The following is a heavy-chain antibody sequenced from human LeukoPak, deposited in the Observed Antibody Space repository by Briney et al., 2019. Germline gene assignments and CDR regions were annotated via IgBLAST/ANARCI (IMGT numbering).Heavy chain of an antibody. Sequence: ESGPTLVNPTQTLTLTCTFSGFSLSTSGVGVGWIRQLPGKALEWLALIYWNDDKRYSPSLKSRLTITKDTSKNQVVLTMTNMDPVDTATYYCAHPHYDFWSGYLYYFDYWGQGTLVTVSS. CDR3: AHPHYDFWSGYLYYFDY. J-gene: IGHJ4*02. V-gene: IGHV2-5*01. CDR1: GFSLSTSGVG. CDR2: IYWNDDK. D-gene: IGHD3-3*01.